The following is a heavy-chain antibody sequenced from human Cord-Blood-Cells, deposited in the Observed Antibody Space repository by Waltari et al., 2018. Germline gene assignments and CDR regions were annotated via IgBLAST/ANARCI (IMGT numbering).Heavy chain of an antibody. CDR3: ARDSGYSSSWYVTY. CDR2: INAGNGNT. D-gene: IGHD6-13*01. V-gene: IGHV1-3*01. Sequence: QVQLVQSGAEVKKPGASVKVSCKASGYTFTSYAMHWLRQAPGQRLEWMGWINAGNGNTKYSQKFQGRVTITRDTSASTAYMELSSLRSEDTAVYYCARDSGYSSSWYVTYWGQGTLVTVSS. CDR1: GYTFTSYA. J-gene: IGHJ4*02.